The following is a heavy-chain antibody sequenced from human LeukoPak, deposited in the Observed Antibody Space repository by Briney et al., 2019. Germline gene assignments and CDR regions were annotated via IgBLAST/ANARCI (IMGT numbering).Heavy chain of an antibody. CDR1: GGTFSSYT. CDR2: IIPILGIA. D-gene: IGHD2-2*02. V-gene: IGHV1-69*02. CDR3: ARPGRYCSSTSCYNYFDY. Sequence: ASVKVSCKASGGTFSSYTISWVRQAPGQGLEWMGRIIPILGIANYAQKFQGRVTITADKFTSTAYMELGSLRSEDTAVYYCARPGRYCSSTSCYNYFDYWGQGTLVTVSS. J-gene: IGHJ4*02.